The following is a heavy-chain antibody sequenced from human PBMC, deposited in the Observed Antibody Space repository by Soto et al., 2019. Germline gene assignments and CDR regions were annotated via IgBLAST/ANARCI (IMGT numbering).Heavy chain of an antibody. V-gene: IGHV1-69*13. D-gene: IGHD2-15*01. J-gene: IGHJ6*02. CDR2: IIPIFGTA. CDR3: ARDRAVVAATVYYYYGMDV. CDR1: GGTFSSYA. Sequence: ASVKVSCKASGGTFSSYASSWVRQAPGQGLEWMGGIIPIFGTANYAQKFQGRVTITADESTSTAYMELSSLRSEDTAVYYCARDRAVVAATVYYYYGMDVWGQGTTVTVSS.